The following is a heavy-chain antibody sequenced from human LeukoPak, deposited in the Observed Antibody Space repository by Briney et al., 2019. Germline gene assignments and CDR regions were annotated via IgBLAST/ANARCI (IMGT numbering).Heavy chain of an antibody. J-gene: IGHJ4*02. CDR2: IYYSGST. CDR3: ARGAYSSSWNFDY. D-gene: IGHD6-13*01. Sequence: SETLSLTCTVSGGSISTYFWSWIRQPPGKGLEWIGYIYYSGSTNYNPSLKSRVTISVDTSKNQFSLKLSSVTAADTAVYYCARGAYSSSWNFDYWGQGTLVTVSS. V-gene: IGHV4-59*01. CDR1: GGSISTYF.